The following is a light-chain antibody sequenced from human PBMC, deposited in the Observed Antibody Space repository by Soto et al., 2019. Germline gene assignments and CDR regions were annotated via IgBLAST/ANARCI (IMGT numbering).Light chain of an antibody. J-gene: IGKJ1*01. Sequence: DIQMTQSPSTLSASAGDRVTITCRASQSISDWLAWYQQKPGKAPNLLIYKASSLESGVPSRFSGSGSGTEFTLTISSLEPDDFATYYCQQYNSYWTFGQGTKVDIK. CDR3: QQYNSYWT. CDR2: KAS. CDR1: QSISDW. V-gene: IGKV1-5*03.